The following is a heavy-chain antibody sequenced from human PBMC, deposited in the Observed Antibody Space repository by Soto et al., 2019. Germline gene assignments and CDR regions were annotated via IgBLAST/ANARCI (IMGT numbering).Heavy chain of an antibody. Sequence: SETLSLTCTVSGGSVSSGSYYWSWIRQPPGKGLEWIGYIYYSGSTNYNPSLKSRVTISVDTSKNQFSLKLSSVTAADTAVYYCAREPYSGSSSILDYWGQGTLVTVSS. V-gene: IGHV4-61*01. CDR1: GGSVSSGSYY. CDR3: AREPYSGSSSILDY. D-gene: IGHD1-26*01. J-gene: IGHJ4*02. CDR2: IYYSGST.